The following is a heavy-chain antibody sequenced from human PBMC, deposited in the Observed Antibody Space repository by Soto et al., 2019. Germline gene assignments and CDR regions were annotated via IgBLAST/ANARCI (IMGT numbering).Heavy chain of an antibody. D-gene: IGHD2-2*02. Sequence: GASVKVSCKASGGTFSSYAISWVRQAPGQGLEWMGGIIPIFGTANYAQKFQGRVTITADKSTSTAYMELSSLRSEDTAVYYCARGSESDIVVVPAAILGSYYYGMDVWGQGTTVTVSS. CDR2: IIPIFGTA. J-gene: IGHJ6*02. V-gene: IGHV1-69*06. CDR1: GGTFSSYA. CDR3: ARGSESDIVVVPAAILGSYYYGMDV.